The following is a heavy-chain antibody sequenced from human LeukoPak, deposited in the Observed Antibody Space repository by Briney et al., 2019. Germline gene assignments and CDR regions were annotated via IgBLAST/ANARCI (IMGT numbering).Heavy chain of an antibody. D-gene: IGHD3-10*01. Sequence: GGSLRPSCAASGFTLSSYWMNWVRQAQGKGLEWVANIKEDGSEKYYVDSVKGRFTISRDNAKNILYLQMNSLRAEDTAVYYCARDRVIDYWGQGTLATVSS. CDR1: GFTLSSYW. CDR3: ARDRVIDY. V-gene: IGHV3-7*04. J-gene: IGHJ4*02. CDR2: IKEDGSEK.